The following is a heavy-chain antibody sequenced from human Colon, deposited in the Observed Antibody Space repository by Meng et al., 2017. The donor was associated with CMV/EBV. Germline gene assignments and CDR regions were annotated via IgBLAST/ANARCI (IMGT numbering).Heavy chain of an antibody. J-gene: IGHJ4*02. CDR1: GSSVNSDRFY. CDR2: IYYNGSP. V-gene: IGHV4-61*01. D-gene: IGHD3-16*01. Sequence: VSGSSVNSDRFYWSWIRQPPGGGLEWIGYIYYNGSPKYNSSLKSRVTISLDTSKNQFSLEMTSVTAADTAMYYCARDHYDVNYFDYWGQGTLVTVSS. CDR3: ARDHYDVNYFDY.